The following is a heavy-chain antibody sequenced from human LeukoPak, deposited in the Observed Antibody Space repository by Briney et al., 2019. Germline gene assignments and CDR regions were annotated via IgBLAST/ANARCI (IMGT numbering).Heavy chain of an antibody. CDR3: ARHGPRYGSGSYYYFDY. CDR1: GGSISSYY. V-gene: IGHV4-59*08. J-gene: IGHJ4*02. Sequence: PSETLSLTCTVSGGSISSYYWSWIRQPPGKGLEWIAYISYSGSTNYNPSLKSRVTISVDTSKNQFSLKLSSVTAADTAVYYCARHGPRYGSGSYYYFDYWGQGTLVTVSS. CDR2: ISYSGST. D-gene: IGHD3-10*01.